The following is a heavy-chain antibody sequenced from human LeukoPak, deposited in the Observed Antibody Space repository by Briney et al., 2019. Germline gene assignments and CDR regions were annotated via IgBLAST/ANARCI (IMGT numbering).Heavy chain of an antibody. CDR1: GFTFSSYW. J-gene: IGHJ4*02. CDR3: ARGVDY. Sequence: PGGSMRVSCATSGFTFSSYWMHWVRQAPGKGLVWVSRINTDGSTTSYADSVKGRFTISRDNAKNTLYLQMNSLRAEDTAVYYCARGVDYWGQGTLVAVSS. V-gene: IGHV3-74*01. CDR2: INTDGSTT.